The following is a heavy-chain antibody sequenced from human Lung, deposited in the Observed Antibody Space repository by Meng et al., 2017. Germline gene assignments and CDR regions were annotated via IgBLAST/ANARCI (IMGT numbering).Heavy chain of an antibody. CDR3: ARDASMSSDAPTDY. D-gene: IGHD3-10*01. CDR1: GFSFSSYA. J-gene: IGHJ4*02. V-gene: IGHV3-33*01. CDR2: IWHDGTQK. Sequence: GSLRLSCAASGFSFSSYAMHWVRQAPGKGLEWVAVIWHDGTQKYYADSLKGRFTISRDNSKNTTYLQLNSLRAEDSAVYFCARDASMSSDAPTDYWGPGTLVTVSS.